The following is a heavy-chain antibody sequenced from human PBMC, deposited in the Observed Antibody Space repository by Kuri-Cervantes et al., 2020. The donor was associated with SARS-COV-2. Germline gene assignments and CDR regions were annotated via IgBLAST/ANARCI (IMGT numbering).Heavy chain of an antibody. V-gene: IGHV3-23*01. CDR3: AKAESSGYLYYFDY. CDR1: GLTFSTYA. J-gene: IGHJ4*02. CDR2: ISGSGGTT. Sequence: GESLKISCAASGLTFSTYAMNWVRQAPGKGLEWVSGISGSGGTTYYADSVKGRFTISRDNSNNTLYLQMNSLRAEDTAVYYCAKAESSGYLYYFDYWGQGTLVTVSS. D-gene: IGHD3-22*01.